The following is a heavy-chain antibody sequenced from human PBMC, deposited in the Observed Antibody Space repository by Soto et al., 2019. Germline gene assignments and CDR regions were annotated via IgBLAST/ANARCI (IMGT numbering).Heavy chain of an antibody. CDR1: GDSVSTNSYS. Sequence: SETLSLTCTVSGDSVSTNSYSWGWIRQSPGKGLEWIGTIYSSENTYYNPSLLSRVTISVDTSKNQFSLKLSSVTAADTAVYYCARAGRDGYNRLDYWGQGTLVTVSS. D-gene: IGHD5-12*01. J-gene: IGHJ4*02. CDR2: IYSSENT. V-gene: IGHV4-39*01. CDR3: ARAGRDGYNRLDY.